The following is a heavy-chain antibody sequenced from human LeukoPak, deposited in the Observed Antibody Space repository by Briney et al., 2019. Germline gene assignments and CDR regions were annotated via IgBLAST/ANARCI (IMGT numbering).Heavy chain of an antibody. J-gene: IGHJ5*02. D-gene: IGHD4-17*01. V-gene: IGHV4-34*01. Sequence: KASETLSLTCAVYGGSFSGYYWSWIRQPPGKGLEWIGEINHSGSTNYNPSLKSRVTISVDTSKNQFSLKLSSVTAADTAVYYCARLFPRVTTVTYNWFDPWGQGTLVTVSS. CDR2: INHSGST. CDR1: GGSFSGYY. CDR3: ARLFPRVTTVTYNWFDP.